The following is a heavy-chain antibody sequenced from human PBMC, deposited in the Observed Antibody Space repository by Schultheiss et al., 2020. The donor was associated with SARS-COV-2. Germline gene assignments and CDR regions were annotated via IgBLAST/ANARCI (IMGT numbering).Heavy chain of an antibody. J-gene: IGHJ6*02. V-gene: IGHV3-7*01. CDR3: ARDQLITMVRGVISYYYYYGMDV. Sequence: GGSLRLSCVASGFTFSNYWMSWVRQAPGKGLEWVANIKQDGSEKYYVDSVKGRFTISRDNAKNSLYLQMNSLRAEDTAVYYCARDQLITMVRGVISYYYYYGMDVWGQGTTVTVSS. CDR2: IKQDGSEK. CDR1: GFTFSNYW. D-gene: IGHD3-10*01.